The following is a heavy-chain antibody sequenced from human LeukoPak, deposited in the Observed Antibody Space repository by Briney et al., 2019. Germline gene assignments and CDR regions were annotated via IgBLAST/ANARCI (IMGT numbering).Heavy chain of an antibody. J-gene: IGHJ4*02. CDR2: IYYSGSA. V-gene: IGHV4-59*01. CDR1: GGAISNYY. CDR3: ARELKVGNTGYYFDY. D-gene: IGHD2/OR15-2a*01. Sequence: SETLSLTCTVSGGAISNYYWSCIRQPPGKWLECIGYIYYSGSAYYNPSLKSRTTISVDTSSNQFSLKLASVTAADTAVYYCARELKVGNTGYYFDYWGQGALVTVSS.